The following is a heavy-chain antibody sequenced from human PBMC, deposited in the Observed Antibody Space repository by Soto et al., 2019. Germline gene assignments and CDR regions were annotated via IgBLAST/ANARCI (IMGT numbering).Heavy chain of an antibody. CDR1: GDTFTSYA. V-gene: IGHV1-3*01. CDR3: ARDLNYYDSSGSRHWYFDL. D-gene: IGHD3-22*01. CDR2: INAGNGNT. Sequence: ASVKVSCKASGDTFTSYAMHWVRQAPGQRLEWMGWINAGNGNTKYSQKFQGRVTITRDTSASTAYMELSSLRSEDTAVYYCARDLNYYDSSGSRHWYFDLWGRGTLVTVSS. J-gene: IGHJ2*01.